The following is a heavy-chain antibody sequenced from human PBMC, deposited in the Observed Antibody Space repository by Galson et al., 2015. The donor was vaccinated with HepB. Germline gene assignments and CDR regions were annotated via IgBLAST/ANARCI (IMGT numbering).Heavy chain of an antibody. Sequence: SLRLSCAVSGFRFSSYAMHWVRQAPGKGLEWVSYISSSSTIYYADSVKGRFTIPRDNAKNSLYLQMNSLRDEDTAVYYCASPVEEASVVVTATHYYYYGMDVWGQGTTVTVSS. CDR1: GFRFSSYA. CDR2: ISSSSTI. V-gene: IGHV3-48*02. D-gene: IGHD2-21*02. J-gene: IGHJ6*02. CDR3: ASPVEEASVVVTATHYYYYGMDV.